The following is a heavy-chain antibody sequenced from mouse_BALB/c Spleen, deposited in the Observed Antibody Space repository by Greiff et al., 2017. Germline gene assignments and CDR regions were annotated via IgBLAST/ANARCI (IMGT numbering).Heavy chain of an antibody. V-gene: IGHV2-9*02. CDR2: IWAGGST. D-gene: IGHD1-1*01. CDR3: ARDDYGSSYPYAMDY. CDR1: GFSLTSYG. J-gene: IGHJ4*01. Sequence: VHLVESGPGLVAPSQSLSITCTVSGFSLTSYGVHWVRQPPGKGLEWLGVIWAGGSTNYNSALMSRLSISKDNSKSQVFLKMNSLQTDDTAMYYCARDDYGSSYPYAMDYWGQGTSVTVSS.